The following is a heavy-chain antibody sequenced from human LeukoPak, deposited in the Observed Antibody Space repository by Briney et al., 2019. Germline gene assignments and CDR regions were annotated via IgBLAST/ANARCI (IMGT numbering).Heavy chain of an antibody. V-gene: IGHV3-30-3*01. D-gene: IGHD5-18*01. CDR2: ISHDGGRQ. CDR1: GFTFSSHA. Sequence: GGSLRLSCAASGFTFSSHAMHWVRQAPGKGLEWLAVISHDGGRQYYADSVKGRFTISRDNSKNTLYLQMNSLRAEDTAVYYCARDLRGYSYGSLGYWGQGTLVTVSS. CDR3: ARDLRGYSYGSLGY. J-gene: IGHJ4*02.